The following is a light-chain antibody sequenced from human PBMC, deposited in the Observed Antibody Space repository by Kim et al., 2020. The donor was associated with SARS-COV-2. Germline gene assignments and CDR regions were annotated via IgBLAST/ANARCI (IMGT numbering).Light chain of an antibody. CDR3: QQSHSTPLLT. CDR2: AAS. Sequence: DIQMTQYPSSLAASVGDRVTIACRASQSISTYLNWYQQKPGKAPKLLIYAASTLQSGVPSRFSGSGSGTDFTLTITSLQPEDFATYYCQQSHSTPLLTFGGGTTVDIK. CDR1: QSISTY. V-gene: IGKV1-39*01. J-gene: IGKJ4*01.